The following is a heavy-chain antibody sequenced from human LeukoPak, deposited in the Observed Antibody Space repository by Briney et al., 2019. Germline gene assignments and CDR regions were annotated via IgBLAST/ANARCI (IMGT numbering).Heavy chain of an antibody. V-gene: IGHV1-2*04. D-gene: IGHD6-13*01. CDR1: GYTLTELS. CDR2: INPNSGGT. Sequence: ASVKVSCKVSGYTLTELSMHWVRQAPGQGLEWMGWINPNSGGTNYAQKFQGWVTMTRDTSISTAYMELSRLRSDDTAVYYCARAPPIAAAGFDYWGQGTLVTVSS. J-gene: IGHJ4*02. CDR3: ARAPPIAAAGFDY.